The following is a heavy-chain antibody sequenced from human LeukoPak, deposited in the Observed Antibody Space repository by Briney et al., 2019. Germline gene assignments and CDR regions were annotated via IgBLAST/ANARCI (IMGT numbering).Heavy chain of an antibody. J-gene: IGHJ4*02. CDR3: AREYYYGSGSSY. Sequence: SETLSLTCTVSGGSISSGDYYWSWIRQPPGKGLEWIGYIYYSGSTSYNPSLKSRVTISVDTSKNQFSLKLSSVTAADTAVYYCAREYYYGSGSSYWGQGTLVTVSS. CDR2: IYYSGST. V-gene: IGHV4-30-4*08. CDR1: GGSISSGDYY. D-gene: IGHD3-10*01.